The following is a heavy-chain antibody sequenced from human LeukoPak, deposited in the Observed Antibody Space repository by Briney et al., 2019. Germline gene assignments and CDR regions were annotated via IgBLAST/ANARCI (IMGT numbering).Heavy chain of an antibody. V-gene: IGHV3-23*01. CDR3: ARARGVPSPSDY. CDR1: GFTFSSYA. D-gene: IGHD3-10*01. CDR2: ISGSGGST. J-gene: IGHJ4*02. Sequence: GGSLRLSCAASGFTFSSYAMSWVRQAPGKGLEWVSAISGSGGSTYYADSVKGRFTISRDNAQNSMYLQMNSLRVEDTAVYYCARARGVPSPSDYWGQGTLVTVSS.